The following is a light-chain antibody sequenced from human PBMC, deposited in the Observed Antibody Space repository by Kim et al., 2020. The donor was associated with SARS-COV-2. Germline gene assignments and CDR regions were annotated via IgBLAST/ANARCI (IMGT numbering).Light chain of an antibody. CDR3: QQYYTTPYS. CDR2: WAA. J-gene: IGKJ2*01. Sequence: RATINCMSSQSVLYSSNNQNYLAWYQQKPGQPPKLLIYWAATRRSGVPDRFSGSGSGTDFTLAISSLQAEDVIVYYCQQYYTTPYSFGPGTKLEIK. V-gene: IGKV4-1*01. CDR1: QSVLYSSNNQNY.